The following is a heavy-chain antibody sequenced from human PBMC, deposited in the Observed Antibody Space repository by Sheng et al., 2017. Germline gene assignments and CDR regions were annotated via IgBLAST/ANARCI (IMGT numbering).Heavy chain of an antibody. V-gene: IGHV3-11*04. J-gene: IGHJ3*02. D-gene: IGHD1-26*01. CDR2: ISSSGSTI. CDR1: EFIFSDYY. CDR3: ARDSGSYGRTFDI. Sequence: PGGSLRLSCAASEFIFSDYYISWIRQAPGKGLEWVSYISSSGSTIYYADSVKGRFTISRDNAKNSLYLQMNSLRAEDTAVYYCARDSGSYGRTFDIWGQGTMVTVSS.